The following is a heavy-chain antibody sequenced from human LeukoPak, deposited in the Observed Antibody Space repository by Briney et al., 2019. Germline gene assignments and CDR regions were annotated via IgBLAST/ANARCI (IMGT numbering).Heavy chain of an antibody. CDR3: ARGGGYYGIDY. D-gene: IGHD3-22*01. J-gene: IGHJ4*02. CDR1: GFILSSNY. CDR2: LYSDGTT. V-gene: IGHV3-53*01. Sequence: GGSLRLSCAASGFILSSNYMNWVRQAPGKGLEWVSVLYSDGTTYYTDSVKGRFTISRDNSKNTLYLQMNSLRAGDTAVYYCARGGGYYGIDYWGQGTLVTVSS.